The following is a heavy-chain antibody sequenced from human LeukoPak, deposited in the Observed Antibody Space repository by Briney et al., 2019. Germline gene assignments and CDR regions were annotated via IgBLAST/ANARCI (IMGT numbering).Heavy chain of an antibody. J-gene: IGHJ5*02. CDR2: IYYSGST. V-gene: IGHV4-59*12. CDR1: GGSISSYY. Sequence: PSETLSLTCTVSGGSISSYYWSWIRQPPGKGLEWIGYIYYSGSTNYNPSLKSRVTISVDTSKNQFSLKLSSVTAADTAVYYCARLLWFGELSPWFDPWGQGTLVTVSS. D-gene: IGHD3-10*01. CDR3: ARLLWFGELSPWFDP.